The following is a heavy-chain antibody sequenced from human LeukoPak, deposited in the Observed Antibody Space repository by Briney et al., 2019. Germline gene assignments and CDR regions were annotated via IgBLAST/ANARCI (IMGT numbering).Heavy chain of an antibody. CDR3: ARDGGVRGPVYYYYGMDV. D-gene: IGHD3-10*01. V-gene: IGHV3-48*03. J-gene: IGHJ6*02. CDR1: GFTFSSYE. Sequence: GGSLRLSCAASGFTFSSYEMNWVRQAPGEGLEWVSYISSSGSTIYYADSVKGRFTISRDNAKNSLYLQMNSLRAEDTAVYYCARDGGVRGPVYYYYGMDVWGQGTTVTVSS. CDR2: ISSSGSTI.